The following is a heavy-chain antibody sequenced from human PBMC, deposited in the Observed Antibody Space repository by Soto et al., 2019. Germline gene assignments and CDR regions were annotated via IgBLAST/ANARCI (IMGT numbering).Heavy chain of an antibody. D-gene: IGHD6-13*01. CDR3: ARGYSSSWYRFDP. Sequence: PSAPLSLTFTFSGYSITNGYYWGWIRQPPGMGLEWIGSIYHSGSTSYNPSLRSRVTISVVTSKNQFSLKLRSVTAADTAVYYCARGYSSSWYRFDPWGQGTLVTVSS. J-gene: IGHJ5*02. CDR2: IYHSGST. CDR1: GYSITNGYY. V-gene: IGHV4-38-2*02.